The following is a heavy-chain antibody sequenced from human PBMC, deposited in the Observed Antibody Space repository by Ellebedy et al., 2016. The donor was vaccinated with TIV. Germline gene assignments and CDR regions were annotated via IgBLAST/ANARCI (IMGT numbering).Heavy chain of an antibody. CDR1: GVTSSRFW. V-gene: IGHV3-7*01. J-gene: IGHJ4*02. CDR3: ASAARGSGAYESF. CDR2: IKQCGSET. Sequence: PGGSLRLSCAASGVTSSRFWMAWVRQAPGKGLEWVDTIKQCGSETYYVDSVKGRFTISRDNSKNSLYLQVNSLRADDTALYYCASAARGSGAYESFWGQGTLVTVSS. D-gene: IGHD5-12*01.